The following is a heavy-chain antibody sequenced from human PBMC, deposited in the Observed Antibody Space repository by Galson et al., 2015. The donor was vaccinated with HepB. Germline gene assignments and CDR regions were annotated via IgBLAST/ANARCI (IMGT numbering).Heavy chain of an antibody. D-gene: IGHD3-22*01. CDR1: GGTFSSYA. CDR2: IIPIFGTA. V-gene: IGHV1-69*13. J-gene: IGHJ6*03. CDR3: ARERPRYYDSSGYSGYYYYYMDV. Sequence: SVKVSCKASGGTFSSYAISWVRQAPGQGLEWMGGIIPIFGTANYAQKFQGRVTITADESTSTAYMELSSLRSEDTAVYYCARERPRYYDSSGYSGYYYYYMDVWGKGTTVTVSS.